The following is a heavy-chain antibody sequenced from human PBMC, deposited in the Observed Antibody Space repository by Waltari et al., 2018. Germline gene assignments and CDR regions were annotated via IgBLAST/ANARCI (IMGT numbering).Heavy chain of an antibody. CDR1: GFNINYNY. Sequence: EVQLVGSGGGLIQPGGSLRLSCGASGFNINYNYMTWVRQAPGKGLEWVSVIYSGGRTDYPLSMKGRVTISRDTYKNLVFLEMKSLRAEDTAVYYCARGETAVLDYWGHGTLVTVSS. D-gene: IGHD6-6*01. CDR3: ARGETAVLDY. V-gene: IGHV3-53*01. CDR2: IYSGGRT. J-gene: IGHJ4*01.